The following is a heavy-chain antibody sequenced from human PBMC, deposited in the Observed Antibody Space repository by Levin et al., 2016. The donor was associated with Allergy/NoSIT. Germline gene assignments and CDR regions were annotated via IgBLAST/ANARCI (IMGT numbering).Heavy chain of an antibody. CDR1: GYTFTSYY. CDR2: INPSGGST. D-gene: IGHD3-22*01. CDR3: ARDGRVSSGYYQSDRGGFDY. Sequence: ASVKVSCKASGYTFTSYYMHWVRQAPGQGLEWMGIINPSGGSTSYAQKFQGRVTMTRDTSTSTVYMELSSLRSEDTAVYYCARDGRVSSGYYQSDRGGFDYWGQGTLVTVSS. J-gene: IGHJ4*02. V-gene: IGHV1-46*01.